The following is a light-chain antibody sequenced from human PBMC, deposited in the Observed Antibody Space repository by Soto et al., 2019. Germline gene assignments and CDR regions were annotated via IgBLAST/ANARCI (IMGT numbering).Light chain of an antibody. J-gene: IGKJ1*01. Sequence: EIVMTQSPPTLSVSPGERATLSCRASQSITTNVAWFQQQPGQAPSLLIFRASVRASGVPARFSGSGSRTEFTLTISSLQSEDFADYFCHQYENWPKTFGQGTKVEI. V-gene: IGKV3-15*01. CDR1: QSITTN. CDR2: RAS. CDR3: HQYENWPKT.